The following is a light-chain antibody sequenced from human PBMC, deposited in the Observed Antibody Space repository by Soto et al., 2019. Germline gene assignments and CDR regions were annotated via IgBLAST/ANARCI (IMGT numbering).Light chain of an antibody. CDR2: DVS. CDR3: ISYAGSSIWV. V-gene: IGLV2-8*01. J-gene: IGLJ3*02. Sequence: QSALTQPPSASGSPGQSVTISCTGTSSDVGAYNYVSWYQQHPGKAPKLMIYDVSKRPSGVPDRFSGSKSGNTASLTVSGLQAEDEAHFYCISYAGSSIWVFGGGTQLTVL. CDR1: SSDVGAYNY.